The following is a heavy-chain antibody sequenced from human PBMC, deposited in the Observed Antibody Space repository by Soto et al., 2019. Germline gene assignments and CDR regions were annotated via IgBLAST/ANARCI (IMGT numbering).Heavy chain of an antibody. CDR3: ARESAGSGKNNWFDP. V-gene: IGHV4-59*11. CDR2: IYYSGST. D-gene: IGHD3-10*01. CDR1: GDSINSHY. Sequence: QVQLQESGPGLVRPSETLSLTSGVSGDSINSHYWSWIRQPPGKGLEWIGFIYYSGSTKYNPSLESRATISVDTSKNQFSLKLSSVTTAYTAVYYCARESAGSGKNNWFDPWGQGTLVTVSS. J-gene: IGHJ5*02.